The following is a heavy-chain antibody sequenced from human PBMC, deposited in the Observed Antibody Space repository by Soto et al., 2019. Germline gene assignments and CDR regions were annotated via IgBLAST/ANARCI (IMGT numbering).Heavy chain of an antibody. Sequence: SQTLSLTCAMSGDSVSSNSAACNWIRQSPSRGLEWLGRTYYRSKWYNDYAVSVKSRITINPDTSKNQFSLQLNSVTPEDTAVYYCARDELSGYYLGILGRHPCAMDFWGQGIFVTVSS. J-gene: IGHJ6*02. V-gene: IGHV6-1*01. CDR3: ARDELSGYYLGILGRHPCAMDF. CDR2: TYYRSKWYN. CDR1: GDSVSSNSAA. D-gene: IGHD3-22*01.